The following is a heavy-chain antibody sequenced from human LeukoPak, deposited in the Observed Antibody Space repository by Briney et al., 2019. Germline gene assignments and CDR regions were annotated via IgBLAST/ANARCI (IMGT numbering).Heavy chain of an antibody. V-gene: IGHV3-30-3*01. Sequence: PGGSLRLSCAASGFTFSNYAMHWVRQAPGKGLEWVAVISYDGSNKYYADSVKGRFTISRDNSKNTLYLQMNSLRAEDTAVYYCARASNQPLLFPTYFDYWGQGTLVTVSS. J-gene: IGHJ4*02. CDR3: ARASNQPLLFPTYFDY. D-gene: IGHD2-21*02. CDR2: ISYDGSNK. CDR1: GFTFSNYA.